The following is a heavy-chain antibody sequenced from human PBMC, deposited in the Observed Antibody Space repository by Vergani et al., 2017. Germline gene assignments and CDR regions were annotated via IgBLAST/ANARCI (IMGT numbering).Heavy chain of an antibody. V-gene: IGHV3-9*01. Sequence: EVQLVESGGGLVQPGRSLRLSCAASGFTFDDYAMHWVRQAPGKGLEWVSGISWNSGSIGYADSVKGRFTISRDNAKNSLYLQMNSLRAEDTALYYCAKDKRDNWNYVPGDDAFDIWGQGTMVTVSS. J-gene: IGHJ3*02. CDR1: GFTFDDYA. D-gene: IGHD1-7*01. CDR3: AKDKRDNWNYVPGDDAFDI. CDR2: ISWNSGSI.